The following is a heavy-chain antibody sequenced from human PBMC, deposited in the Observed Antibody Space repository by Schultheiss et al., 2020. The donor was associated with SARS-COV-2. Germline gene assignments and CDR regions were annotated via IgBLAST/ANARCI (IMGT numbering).Heavy chain of an antibody. D-gene: IGHD3-22*01. CDR3: ARTTYQGSGYWGWFDP. Sequence: SGPTLVKPTQTLTLTCSFSGFSLSTSGVGVGWIRQPPGKALEWLAHIFSNDEKSYSTSLKSRLTISKDTSKSQVVLTMTNMDPVDTATYYCARTTYQGSGYWGWFDPWGQGTLVTVSS. CDR1: GFSLSTSGVG. CDR2: IFSNDEK. V-gene: IGHV2-26*01. J-gene: IGHJ5*02.